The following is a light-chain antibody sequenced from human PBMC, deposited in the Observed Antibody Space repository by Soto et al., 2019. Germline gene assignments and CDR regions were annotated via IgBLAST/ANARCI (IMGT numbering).Light chain of an antibody. CDR2: DTS. Sequence: EIVLTQSPGTLSLSPGERATLSCRASQTIRGNYLAWYQQKPGQAPSLLIYDTSSRATGIPDRFSGSGSGTEFALTISRVQPEDFSMYFCQQYGSSPGTFGQGTKVEI. CDR1: QTIRGNY. CDR3: QQYGSSPGT. V-gene: IGKV3-20*01. J-gene: IGKJ1*01.